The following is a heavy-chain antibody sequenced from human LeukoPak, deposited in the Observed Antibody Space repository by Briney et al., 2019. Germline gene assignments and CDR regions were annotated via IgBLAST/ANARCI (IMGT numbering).Heavy chain of an antibody. CDR3: ARESDIAVAGTGFDY. Sequence: RASVKVSCKASGYTLTSYYMHWVRQAPGQGLEWMGIINLIGGSTRYAQKFQGRVTMTRDTSTSTVYMELSSLRSEDTAVYYCARESDIAVAGTGFDYWGQGTLVTVSS. V-gene: IGHV1-46*01. CDR1: GYTLTSYY. D-gene: IGHD6-19*01. J-gene: IGHJ4*02. CDR2: INLIGGST.